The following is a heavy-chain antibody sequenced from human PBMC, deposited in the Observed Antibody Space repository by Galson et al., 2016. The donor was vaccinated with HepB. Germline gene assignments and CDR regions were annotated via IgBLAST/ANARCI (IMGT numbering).Heavy chain of an antibody. D-gene: IGHD2-15*01. V-gene: IGHV1-2*06. Sequence: SVTVSCKASGYTLTVYYMHWVRQAPGQGLAWMGRINPNRGDTNFAQNCQGRITMTTDTSISTAYLDLSRLRSDDTAVYYYARIGSNHNFDYWGQGTLVTVSS. J-gene: IGHJ4*02. CDR2: INPNRGDT. CDR1: GYTLTVYY. CDR3: ARIGSNHNFDY.